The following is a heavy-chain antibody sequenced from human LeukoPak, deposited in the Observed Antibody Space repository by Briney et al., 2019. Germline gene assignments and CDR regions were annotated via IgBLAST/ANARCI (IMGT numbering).Heavy chain of an antibody. CDR1: GGSISSYY. V-gene: IGHV4-59*08. D-gene: IGHD6-19*01. CDR3: ARQILAVAGFDY. CDR2: IYYSGST. Sequence: SETLSLTCTVSGGSISSYYWSWIRQPPGKGLEWIGYIYYSGSTNYNPSLKSRVTISVDTSKNQFSLKLSSVTAADTAVYYCARQILAVAGFDYWGQGTLVTVSS. J-gene: IGHJ4*02.